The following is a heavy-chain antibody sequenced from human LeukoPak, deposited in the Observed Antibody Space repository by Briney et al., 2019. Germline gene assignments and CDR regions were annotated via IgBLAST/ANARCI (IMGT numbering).Heavy chain of an antibody. CDR2: VSAYNGDT. CDR3: ARGLDWFDP. CDR1: GYTFSSYG. J-gene: IGHJ5*02. Sequence: ASVKVSCKTSGYTFSSYGISWVRQAPGQGLEWMGWVSAYNGDTNYAQKFQDRVTMTTDTSTRTGYMELRSLRSDDTAVYYCARGLDWFDPWGQGTLVTVSS. V-gene: IGHV1-18*01.